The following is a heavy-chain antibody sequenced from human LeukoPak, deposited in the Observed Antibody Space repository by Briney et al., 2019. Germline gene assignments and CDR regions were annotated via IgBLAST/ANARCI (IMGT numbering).Heavy chain of an antibody. V-gene: IGHV3-33*06. CDR1: GFSFSSFG. J-gene: IGHJ3*02. CDR2: MWYDGGNK. D-gene: IGHD3-10*01. CDR3: AKGTYYGSGSYHIPDPFDI. Sequence: GGSLRLSCAASGFSFSSFGMHWIRQAPGKGLEWVAAMWYDGGNKNYGPSVEGRFTISRDNPRNTLYLQMNSLRAEDTAVYYCAKGTYYGSGSYHIPDPFDIWGQGTMVTVSS.